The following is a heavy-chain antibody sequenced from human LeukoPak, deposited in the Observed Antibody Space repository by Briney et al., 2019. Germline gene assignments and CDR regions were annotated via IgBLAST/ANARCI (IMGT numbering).Heavy chain of an antibody. Sequence: SVKVSCKASGGTFSSYAISWVRQAPGQGLEWMGGIIPIFGTANYAQKFQGRVTITADESTSTAYMELSSLRSEDTAAYYCARSPKTHCGSTSCYTEVGTAYYYMDVWGKGTTVTVSS. V-gene: IGHV1-69*13. CDR2: IIPIFGTA. D-gene: IGHD2-2*02. CDR3: ARSPKTHCGSTSCYTEVGTAYYYMDV. J-gene: IGHJ6*03. CDR1: GGTFSSYA.